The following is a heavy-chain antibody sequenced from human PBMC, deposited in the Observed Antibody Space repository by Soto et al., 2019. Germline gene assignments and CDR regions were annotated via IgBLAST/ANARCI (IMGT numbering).Heavy chain of an antibody. CDR2: ISRGGGST. V-gene: IGHV3-23*01. CDR3: AKAVGGGATNLGYFDN. CDR1: GFTFSSHG. D-gene: IGHD1-26*01. Sequence: GGSLRLSCAASGFTFSSHGMSWVRQAPGKGLEWVSVISRGGGSTYYANSVEGRFSISRDHSKNTLYLQMNSLRAQDTAVYYCAKAVGGGATNLGYFDNWGPGTLVTVSS. J-gene: IGHJ4*02.